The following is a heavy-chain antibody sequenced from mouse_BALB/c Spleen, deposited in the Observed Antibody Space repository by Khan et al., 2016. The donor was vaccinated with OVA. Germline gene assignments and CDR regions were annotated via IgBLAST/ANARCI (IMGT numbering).Heavy chain of an antibody. D-gene: IGHD6-1*01. CDR2: INPYTGEP. CDR1: GYTFTKYG. J-gene: IGHJ1*01. Sequence: QVQLVQSGPELQKPGETVKISCKASGYTFTKYGMNWVKPAPAKGLKWMGWINPYTGEPTYADDLKGRFACSLETSANTTHLQFNIPKNEDTATCSCASSASYWFLSVWGAGTTGTVSS. CDR3: ASSASYWFLSV. V-gene: IGHV9-3-1*01.